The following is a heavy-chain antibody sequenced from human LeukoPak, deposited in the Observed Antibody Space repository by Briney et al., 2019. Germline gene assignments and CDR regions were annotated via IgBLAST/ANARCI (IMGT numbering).Heavy chain of an antibody. V-gene: IGHV4-4*07. Sequence: SETLSLTCIVSGNSISSYYWSWIRQPAGKGLEWIGRIYTSGSTNYNPSLKSRVTMSVDTSKNQFSLNLSSVTAADTAFYYCARETTGLARYFDYWGQGTLVTVSS. J-gene: IGHJ4*02. CDR2: IYTSGST. CDR1: GNSISSYY. D-gene: IGHD4-11*01. CDR3: ARETTGLARYFDY.